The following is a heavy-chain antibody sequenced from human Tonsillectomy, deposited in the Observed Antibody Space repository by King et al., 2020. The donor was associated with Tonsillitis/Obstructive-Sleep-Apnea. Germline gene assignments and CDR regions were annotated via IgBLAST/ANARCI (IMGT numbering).Heavy chain of an antibody. CDR3: ARDGGHSGYDYQFDY. Sequence: VQLVESGGGVVQPGRSLRLSCAASGFTFSSYGMHWVRQAPGKGLEWVAVIWHDGSNKYYAESVKGRFTISRDNSQNTLYLQMNSLRAEDTAVYYCARDGGHSGYDYQFDYWGQGTLVTVSS. D-gene: IGHD5-12*01. CDR2: IWHDGSNK. CDR1: GFTFSSYG. J-gene: IGHJ4*02. V-gene: IGHV3-33*01.